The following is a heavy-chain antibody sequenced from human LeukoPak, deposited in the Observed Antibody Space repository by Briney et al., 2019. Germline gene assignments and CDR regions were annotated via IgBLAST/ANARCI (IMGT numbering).Heavy chain of an antibody. J-gene: IGHJ6*03. CDR1: GVSISSGDYC. CDR2: ISYSGST. CDR3: ARDENSYYMDV. V-gene: IGHV4-30-4*08. Sequence: PSETLSLTCAVSGVSISSGDYCWTWIRQPPGKGLEWIGYISYSGSTYYNPSLKSGITISLDTSKNQFSLKVTSVTAADTAVYYCARDENSYYMDVWGTGTTVTVSS.